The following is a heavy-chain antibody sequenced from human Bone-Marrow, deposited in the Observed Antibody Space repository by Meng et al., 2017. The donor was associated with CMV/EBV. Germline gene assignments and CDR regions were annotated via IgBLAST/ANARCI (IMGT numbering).Heavy chain of an antibody. CDR3: ASLGRILGFDY. V-gene: IGHV3-23*01. Sequence: GESLKISCAASGFTFSSYAMSWVRQAPGKGLEWVSAISGSGGSTYYADSVKGRFTISRDNSKNTLYLQMNSLRAEDTAVYYCASLGRILGFDYWGQGTLVTVSS. CDR1: GFTFSSYA. D-gene: IGHD2-15*01. J-gene: IGHJ4*02. CDR2: ISGSGGST.